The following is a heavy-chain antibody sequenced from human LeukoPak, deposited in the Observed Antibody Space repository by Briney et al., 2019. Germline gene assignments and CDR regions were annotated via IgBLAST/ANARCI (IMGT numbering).Heavy chain of an antibody. J-gene: IGHJ4*02. Sequence: SETLSLTCTVSGGSISSYYWSWIRQPPGKGLEWIGEINHTGSTNYNPSLKSRVTISVDTSKNQFSLKLSSVTAADTAVYYCARDIVGATRDDYWGQGTLVTVSS. D-gene: IGHD1-26*01. V-gene: IGHV4-34*01. CDR3: ARDIVGATRDDY. CDR2: INHTGST. CDR1: GGSISSYY.